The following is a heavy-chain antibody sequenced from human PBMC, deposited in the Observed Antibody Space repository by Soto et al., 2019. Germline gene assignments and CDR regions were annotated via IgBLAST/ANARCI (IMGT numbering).Heavy chain of an antibody. D-gene: IGHD6-19*01. CDR2: INHSGST. V-gene: IGHV4-34*01. J-gene: IGHJ4*02. CDR1: GGSFSGYY. Sequence: PETLSLTCAVYGGSFSGYYWSWIRQPPGKGLEWIGEINHSGSTNYNPSLKSRVTISVDTSKNQFSLKLSSVTAADTAVYYCAPPLAVAGPWAGGYWGQGTLVT. CDR3: APPLAVAGPWAGGY.